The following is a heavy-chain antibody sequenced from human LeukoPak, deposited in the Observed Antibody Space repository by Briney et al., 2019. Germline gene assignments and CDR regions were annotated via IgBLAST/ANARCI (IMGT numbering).Heavy chain of an antibody. CDR2: IYHSGST. CDR1: GGSISSYY. V-gene: IGHV4-59*01. D-gene: IGHD3-16*01. CDR3: ARGGGKWFDP. J-gene: IGHJ5*02. Sequence: SETLSLTCTVSGGSISSYYWSWIRQPPGKGLEWIGYIYHSGSTNYNPSLKSRVTISVDTSKNQFSLKRSSVTAADTAVYYCARGGGKWFDPWGQGTLVTVSS.